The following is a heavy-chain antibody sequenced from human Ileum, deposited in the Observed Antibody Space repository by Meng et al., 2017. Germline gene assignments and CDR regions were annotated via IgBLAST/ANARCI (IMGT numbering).Heavy chain of an antibody. CDR2: IHHSGRT. CDR3: VRGPARETHDFDY. CDR1: GRSFNYYC. J-gene: IGHJ4*02. D-gene: IGHD1-26*01. V-gene: IGHV4-34*01. Sequence: QWGEGLLQPSEPLSLTCAVFGRSFNYYCWSWCHQSPGKGLEWIGQIHHSGRTNYKSSLERRVTISVDTSKSQFSLKLTSVTAADTAMYYCVRGPARETHDFDYWGQGALVTVSS.